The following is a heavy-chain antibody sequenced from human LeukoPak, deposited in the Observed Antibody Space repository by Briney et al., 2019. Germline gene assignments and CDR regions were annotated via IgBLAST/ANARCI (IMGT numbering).Heavy chain of an antibody. D-gene: IGHD2-21*02. CDR2: IIPILGIA. V-gene: IGHV1-69*04. J-gene: IGHJ4*02. CDR3: ARDIGGYYADY. Sequence: SVKVSCKASGGTFSSYAISWVRQAPGQGLEWMGRIIPILGIANYAQKFQGRVTITADKSTSTAYMELSSLRSEDTAVYYCARDIGGYYADYWGQGTLVTVSS. CDR1: GGTFSSYA.